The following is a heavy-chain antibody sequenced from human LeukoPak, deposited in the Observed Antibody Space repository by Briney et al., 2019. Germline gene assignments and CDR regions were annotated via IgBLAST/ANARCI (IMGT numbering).Heavy chain of an antibody. CDR2: VHYSGTT. CDR1: DGSITNYD. D-gene: IGHD1-26*01. CDR3: ASPIVGATTGYYYYMDV. Sequence: SETLSLTCTVSDGSITNYDWSWVRQPPGKGLEFIGHVHYSGTTNYNPSLRSRVTISIDTSKKHFFLKLKSVTAADTAVYYCASPIVGATTGYYYYMDVWGKGTTVTVSS. J-gene: IGHJ6*03. V-gene: IGHV4-59*01.